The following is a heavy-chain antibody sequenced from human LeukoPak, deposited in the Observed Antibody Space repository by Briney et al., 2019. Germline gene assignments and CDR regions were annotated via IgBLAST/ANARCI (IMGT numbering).Heavy chain of an antibody. Sequence: SSETLSLNCTVSDYSASSVYFWGWIRQPPGKGLEWVGHIDHSGGTSFNPSLKSRLTISTDRSKNKFSLNLSSVTAADTAVYFCAILLGNYYFYMDVWGRGTTVTVSS. J-gene: IGHJ6*03. CDR2: IDHSGGT. D-gene: IGHD7-27*01. CDR1: DYSASSVYF. CDR3: AILLGNYYFYMDV. V-gene: IGHV4-38-2*02.